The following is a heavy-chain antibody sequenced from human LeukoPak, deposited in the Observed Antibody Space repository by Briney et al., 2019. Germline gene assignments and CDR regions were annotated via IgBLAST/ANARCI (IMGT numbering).Heavy chain of an antibody. CDR3: AKHSSNYYGSGSPTFFDY. CDR1: GFTFSTYA. Sequence: GGSLRLSCAASGFTFSTYAMSWVRQAPGKGLEWVSAISGSGGSTYYADSVKGRFAISRDNSKNTLYLQMNSLRAEDTAVYYCAKHSSNYYGSGSPTFFDYWGQGTLVTVSS. D-gene: IGHD3-10*01. CDR2: ISGSGGST. V-gene: IGHV3-23*01. J-gene: IGHJ4*02.